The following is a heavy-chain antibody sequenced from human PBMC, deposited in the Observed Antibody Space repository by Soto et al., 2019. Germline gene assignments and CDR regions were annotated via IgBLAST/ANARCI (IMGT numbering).Heavy chain of an antibody. J-gene: IGHJ6*03. CDR2: IYYSGST. Sequence: SETLSLTCTVSGGSISSYYWSWIRQPPGKGLEWIGYIYYSGSTNYNPSLKSRVTISVDTSKNQFSLKLSSVTAADTAVYYCARSPWNYFTGSYYYYMDVWGKGTTVTVSS. CDR3: ARSPWNYFTGSYYYYMDV. D-gene: IGHD1-7*01. V-gene: IGHV4-59*01. CDR1: GGSISSYY.